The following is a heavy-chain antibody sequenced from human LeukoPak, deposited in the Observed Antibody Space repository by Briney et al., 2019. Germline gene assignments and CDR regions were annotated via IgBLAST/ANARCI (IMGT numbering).Heavy chain of an antibody. Sequence: GGSLRLSCAASGFTFSSYWMSWVRQAPGKGLEWVANIKQDGGEIYYVDSVRGRFTISRDNAKNSLYLQMNSLRAEDTAVYYCARDKIVGATVSDYWGQGTLVTVSS. CDR2: IKQDGGEI. J-gene: IGHJ4*02. V-gene: IGHV3-7*01. CDR3: ARDKIVGATVSDY. CDR1: GFTFSSYW. D-gene: IGHD1-26*01.